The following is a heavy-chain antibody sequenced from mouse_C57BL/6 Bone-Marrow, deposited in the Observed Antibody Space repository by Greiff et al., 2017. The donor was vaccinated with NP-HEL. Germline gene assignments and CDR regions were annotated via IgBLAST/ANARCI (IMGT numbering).Heavy chain of an antibody. Sequence: EVQRVESEGGLVQPGSSMKLSCTASGFTFSDYYMAWVRQVPEKGLEWVANINYDGSSTYYLDSLKSRFIISRDNAKNILYLQMSSLKSEDTATYYCARSSGYSGGFAYWGQGTLVTVSA. CDR2: INYDGSST. CDR3: ARSSGYSGGFAY. J-gene: IGHJ3*01. D-gene: IGHD2-3*01. CDR1: GFTFSDYY. V-gene: IGHV5-16*01.